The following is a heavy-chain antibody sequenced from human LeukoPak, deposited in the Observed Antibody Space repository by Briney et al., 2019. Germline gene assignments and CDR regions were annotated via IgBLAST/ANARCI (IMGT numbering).Heavy chain of an antibody. D-gene: IGHD1-26*01. CDR3: ARDLYSGSYYVTEGY. V-gene: IGHV1-2*02. J-gene: IGHJ4*02. Sequence: ASVKVSCKASGYTFTGYYMHWVRQAPGQGLEWMGWINPNSGGTNYAQKFQGRVTMTRDTSISTAYMELSRLRSDDTAVYYYARDLYSGSYYVTEGYWGQGTLVTVSS. CDR2: INPNSGGT. CDR1: GYTFTGYY.